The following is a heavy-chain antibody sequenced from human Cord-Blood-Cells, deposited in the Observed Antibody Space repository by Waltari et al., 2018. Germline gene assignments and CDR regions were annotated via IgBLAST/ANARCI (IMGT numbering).Heavy chain of an antibody. CDR3: AREGVGGDGYKGGNAFDI. V-gene: IGHV1-69*01. D-gene: IGHD3-16*01. CDR1: GGTFSSYV. CDR2: INPIFGTA. J-gene: IGHJ3*02. Sequence: QVQLVQSGAAVKKPGSPVRVSCKAPGGTFSSYVISRGRQAPGPGLGWMEGINPIFGTANYAQKFQGRVTITADESTSTAYRGLSSLRSEDTAVYYCAREGVGGDGYKGGNAFDIWGQGTMVTVSS.